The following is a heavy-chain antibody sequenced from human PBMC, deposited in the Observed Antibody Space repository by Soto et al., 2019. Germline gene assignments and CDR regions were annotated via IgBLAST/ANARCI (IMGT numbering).Heavy chain of an antibody. CDR1: GFTFSSYA. Sequence: QVQLVESGGGVVQPGRSLRLSCAASGFTFSSYAMHWVRQAPGKGLEWVAVISYDGSNKYYADSVKGRFTISRDNSKNTLYLQMNSLRAEDTAVYYCARVSPAVAGTSMLCPATLDYWGQGTLVTVSS. CDR3: ARVSPAVAGTSMLCPATLDY. CDR2: ISYDGSNK. J-gene: IGHJ4*02. D-gene: IGHD6-19*01. V-gene: IGHV3-30-3*01.